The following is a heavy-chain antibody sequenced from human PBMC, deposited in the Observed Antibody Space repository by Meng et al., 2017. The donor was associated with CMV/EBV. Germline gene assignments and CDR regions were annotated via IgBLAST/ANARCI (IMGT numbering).Heavy chain of an antibody. V-gene: IGHV3-30*04. CDR3: ARDLWPDAIRTPYYYSMDV. Sequence: GESLKISCAASGFTFSSYAMHWVRQAPGKGLEWVAVISYDGSNKYYADSVKGRFTISRDNSKNTLYLQMNSLRAEDTAVYYCARDLWPDAIRTPYYYSMDVWGQGTTVTVSS. CDR2: ISYDGSNK. CDR1: GFTFSSYA. J-gene: IGHJ6*02. D-gene: IGHD2-2*01.